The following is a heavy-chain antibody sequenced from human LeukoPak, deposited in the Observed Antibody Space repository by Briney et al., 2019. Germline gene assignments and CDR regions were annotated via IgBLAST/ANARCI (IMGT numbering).Heavy chain of an antibody. CDR2: IYTSGST. J-gene: IGHJ4*02. D-gene: IGHD3-22*01. CDR3: ARLYDSSGYYFDY. Sequence: PSETLSLTCTVSGGSISSYYWSWIRQPPGKGLEWIGYIYTSGSTNYNPSLTSRVTISVDTSKNQLTPTLSAVTASDTAVYYCARLYDSSGYYFDYWGQGTLVTVSS. CDR1: GGSISSYY. V-gene: IGHV4-4*09.